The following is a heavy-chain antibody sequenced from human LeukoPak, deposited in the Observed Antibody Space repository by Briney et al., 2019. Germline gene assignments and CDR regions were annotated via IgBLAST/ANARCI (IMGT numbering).Heavy chain of an antibody. CDR1: GGTFSSYA. J-gene: IGHJ5*02. CDR2: IIPIFGTA. Sequence: SVKVSCKASGGTFSSYAISWVRQAPGQGLEWMGGIIPIFGTANYAQKFQGGVTITADESTSTAYMELSSLRSEDTAVYYCARVFYDILTGYYNWFDPWGQGTLVTVSS. D-gene: IGHD3-9*01. CDR3: ARVFYDILTGYYNWFDP. V-gene: IGHV1-69*01.